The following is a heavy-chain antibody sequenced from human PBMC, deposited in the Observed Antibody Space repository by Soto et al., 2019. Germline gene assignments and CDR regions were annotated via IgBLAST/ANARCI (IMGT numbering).Heavy chain of an antibody. D-gene: IGHD2-2*01. J-gene: IGHJ6*03. Sequence: GGSLRLSCAASGFTFSSNWMSWVRQAPGKGLEWVANIKQDGSVKYYVDSVKGRFTISRDNAKNSMYLQMNSMRAEDTAVYYCARVGGGPDIALVPAVLGYYYYYMDVWGKGTTVTVSS. CDR2: IKQDGSVK. V-gene: IGHV3-7*01. CDR3: ARVGGGPDIALVPAVLGYYYYYMDV. CDR1: GFTFSSNW.